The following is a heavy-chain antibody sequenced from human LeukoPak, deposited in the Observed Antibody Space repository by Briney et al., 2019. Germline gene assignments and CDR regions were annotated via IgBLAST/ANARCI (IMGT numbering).Heavy chain of an antibody. J-gene: IGHJ4*02. CDR1: GFTFSSYV. CDR2: IRYDGSNK. V-gene: IGHV3-30*02. CDR3: AKAVNWKDGTPFDY. D-gene: IGHD1-1*01. Sequence: GGSLRLSCAASGFTFSSYVMRWGRQAPGKGLWWVSFIRYDGSNKYYADSVKGRFTISRDNSKNTLYLQLNSLRAEDTAVYYCAKAVNWKDGTPFDYWGQGTLVTVSS.